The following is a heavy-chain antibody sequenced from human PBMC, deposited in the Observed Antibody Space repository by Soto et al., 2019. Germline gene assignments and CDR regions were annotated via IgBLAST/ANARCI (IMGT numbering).Heavy chain of an antibody. V-gene: IGHV4-59*01. CDR3: ARDRQYYYDSSGYYASGDAFDI. J-gene: IGHJ3*02. CDR2: IYYSGST. D-gene: IGHD3-22*01. Sequence: PSETLSLTCTVSGGSISSYYWSWIRQPPGKGLEWIGYIYYSGSTNYNPSLKSRVTISVDTSKNQFSLKLSSVTAADTAVYYCARDRQYYYDSSGYYASGDAFDIWGQGTMVTVSS. CDR1: GGSISSYY.